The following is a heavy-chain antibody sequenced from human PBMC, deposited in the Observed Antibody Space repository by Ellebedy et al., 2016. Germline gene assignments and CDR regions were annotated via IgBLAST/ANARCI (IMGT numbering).Heavy chain of an antibody. J-gene: IGHJ4*02. V-gene: IGHV3-7*01. CDR2: IKQDGSEK. CDR3: ASGFDFWSGYGY. CDR1: GFTFSNYW. Sequence: ETLSLTCAASGFTFSNYWMSWVRQAPGKGLEWVANIKQDGSEKYYVDSVKGRFTISRDNAKNSLYLQMNSLRAEDTAVYYCASGFDFWSGYGYWGQGTLVTVSS. D-gene: IGHD3-3*01.